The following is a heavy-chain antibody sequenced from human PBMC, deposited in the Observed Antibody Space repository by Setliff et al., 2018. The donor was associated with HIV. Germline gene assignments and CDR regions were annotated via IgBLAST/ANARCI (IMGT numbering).Heavy chain of an antibody. CDR1: GFTFNYHA. D-gene: IGHD2-2*03. CDR2: ISGSGDST. CDR3: AKDLDIVVVPAAPDAFDI. V-gene: IGHV3-23*01. Sequence: GGSLRLSCAASGFTFNYHAMTWVRQAPGKGLEWVSGISGSGDSTFYAHSVKGRFTISSDNSKNTLYLQMNSLRAEDTAVYYCAKDLDIVVVPAAPDAFDIWGQGTRSPSPQ. J-gene: IGHJ3*02.